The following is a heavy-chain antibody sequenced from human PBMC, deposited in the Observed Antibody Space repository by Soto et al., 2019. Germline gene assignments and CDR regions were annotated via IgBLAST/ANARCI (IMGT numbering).Heavy chain of an antibody. J-gene: IGHJ6*04. CDR3: ADSLAEWLSIYYCYGVAV. CDR1: GFSLSTSGVG. D-gene: IGHD3-3*01. Sequence: SGPTLVNPTQTLTLTCTFSGFSLSTSGVGVGWIRQPPGKALEWLALIYWDDDKRYSPSLKSRLTITKDTSKNQVVLTMTNMVPVDTATFYCADSLAEWLSIYYCYGVAVWGKGSTVTVAS. CDR2: IYWDDDK. V-gene: IGHV2-5*02.